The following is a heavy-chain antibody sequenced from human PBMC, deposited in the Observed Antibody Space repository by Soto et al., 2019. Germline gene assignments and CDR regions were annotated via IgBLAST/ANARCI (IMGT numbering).Heavy chain of an antibody. D-gene: IGHD1-26*01. V-gene: IGHV4-59*01. CDR2: IYYSGST. Sequence: TSETLSLTCTVSGGSISSYYWSWIRQPPGKGLEWIGYIYYSGSTNYNPSLKSRVTISVDTSKNQFSLKLSSVTAADTAVYYCARDSSYVGFDYWGQGTLVTSPQ. J-gene: IGHJ4*02. CDR1: GGSISSYY. CDR3: ARDSSYVGFDY.